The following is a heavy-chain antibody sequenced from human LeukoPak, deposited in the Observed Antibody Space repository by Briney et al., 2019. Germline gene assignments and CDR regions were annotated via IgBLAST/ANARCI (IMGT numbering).Heavy chain of an antibody. CDR1: GGSISSSSYY. CDR2: IYYSGST. J-gene: IGHJ4*02. D-gene: IGHD5-12*01. Sequence: SETLSLTCTVSGGSISSSSYYWGWIRQPPGKGLEWIGSIYYSGSTYYNPSLKSRVTISVDTSKNQFSLKLSSVTAADTAVYYCARESGYDLLFDYWGQGTLVTVSS. CDR3: ARESGYDLLFDY. V-gene: IGHV4-39*01.